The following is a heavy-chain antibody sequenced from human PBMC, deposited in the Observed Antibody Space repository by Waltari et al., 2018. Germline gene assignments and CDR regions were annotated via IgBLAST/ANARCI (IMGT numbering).Heavy chain of an antibody. CDR2: ITHSGST. V-gene: IGHV4-34*01. D-gene: IGHD2-8*01. CDR1: GGSFSGHY. CDR3: ARYNGGAIRNFDY. J-gene: IGHJ4*02. Sequence: QLQLQHCGAGLFTPSGTLSLSCGVRGGSFSGHYWNWFRQPPGQGLEWIGEITHSGSTNYNPTLKSRITISVDSSKNQFSRKLNSVTAEDTDVDYCARYNGGAIRNFDYWGEGILVTVSS.